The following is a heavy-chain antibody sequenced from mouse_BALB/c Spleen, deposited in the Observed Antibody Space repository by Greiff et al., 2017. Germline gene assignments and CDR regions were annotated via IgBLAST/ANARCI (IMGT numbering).Heavy chain of an antibody. CDR1: GFTFSSYG. CDR3: ARFYYGSTLFAY. Sequence: EVQLVESGGGLVQPGGSLKLSCAASGFTFSSYGMSWVRQTPDKRLELVATINSNGGSTYYPDSVKGRFTISRDNAKNTLYLQMSSLKSEDTAMYYCARFYYGSTLFAYWGQGTLVTVSA. D-gene: IGHD1-1*01. J-gene: IGHJ3*01. V-gene: IGHV5-6-3*01. CDR2: INSNGGST.